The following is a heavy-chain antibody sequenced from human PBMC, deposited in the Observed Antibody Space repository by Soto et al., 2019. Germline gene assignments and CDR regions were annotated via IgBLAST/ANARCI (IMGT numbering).Heavy chain of an antibody. CDR1: GFTFSSYG. CDR3: ARDGSSGYYLVYGMDV. D-gene: IGHD3-22*01. Sequence: GGSLRLSCAASGFTFSSYGMHWVRQAPGKGLEWVAVIWYDGSNKYYADSVKGRFTISRDNSKNTLYLQMNSLRAEDTAVYYCARDGSSGYYLVYGMDVWGQGTTVTVSS. V-gene: IGHV3-33*01. CDR2: IWYDGSNK. J-gene: IGHJ6*02.